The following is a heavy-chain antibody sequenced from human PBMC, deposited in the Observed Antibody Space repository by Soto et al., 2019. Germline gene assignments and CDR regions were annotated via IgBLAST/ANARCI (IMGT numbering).Heavy chain of an antibody. CDR2: ISAYNGNT. V-gene: IGHV1-18*04. CDR3: ARSTGMATIFDY. D-gene: IGHD5-12*01. J-gene: IGHJ4*02. CDR1: GYTVTSYG. Sequence: ASLKVSCKASGYTVTSYGISWVRQAPGQGLEWMGWISAYNGNTNYAQKLQGRVTMTIDTSTSTAYMELRSLRSDDTAVYYCARSTGMATIFDYWGQGTLGTVSS.